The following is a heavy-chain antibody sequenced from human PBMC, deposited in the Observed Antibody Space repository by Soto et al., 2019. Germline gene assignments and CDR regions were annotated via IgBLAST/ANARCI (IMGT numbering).Heavy chain of an antibody. J-gene: IGHJ3*01. V-gene: IGHV3-33*01. CDR2: IWYDGSNK. Sequence: QVQLVESGGGVVQPGRSLRLSCAASGFTFSSYGMHWVRQAPGKGLEWVAVIWYDGSNKYYADSVKGRFTISRDNSKNTLYLQMNSLRAEDTAVYYGARDRRFLGPMGGVAFDVWGQGTMVTVSS. CDR3: ARDRRFLGPMGGVAFDV. D-gene: IGHD3-3*01. CDR1: GFTFSSYG.